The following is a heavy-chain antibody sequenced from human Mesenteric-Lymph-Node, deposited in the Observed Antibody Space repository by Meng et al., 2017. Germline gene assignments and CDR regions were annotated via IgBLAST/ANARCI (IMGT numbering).Heavy chain of an antibody. CDR3: ARGLWEQSRYYFDS. D-gene: IGHD1-26*01. J-gene: IGHJ4*02. Sequence: QVQLVQSGGEVKKPGASVKVSCKASGYPFTNYAIKWGRQAPGQRLEWMGWINSGNGKTKYSEKFQGRVTITRDTSATTAYMELSSLRSEDMAVYYCARGLWEQSRYYFDSWGQGTLVTVSS. CDR2: INSGNGKT. V-gene: IGHV1-3*01. CDR1: GYPFTNYA.